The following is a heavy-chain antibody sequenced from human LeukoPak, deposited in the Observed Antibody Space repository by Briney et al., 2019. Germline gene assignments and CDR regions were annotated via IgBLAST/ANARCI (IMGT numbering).Heavy chain of an antibody. CDR1: GFTFSSYG. D-gene: IGHD3-3*01. J-gene: IGHJ4*02. Sequence: PGGSLRLSCAASGFTFSSYGMHWVRQAPGKGLEWVAVIGDDGKAKYYADSVRGRFTISRDNSKSTLYLQMNSLRAEDTAVYYCAKDYDFWSGGFDYWGQGTLVTVSS. V-gene: IGHV3-30*18. CDR3: AKDYDFWSGGFDY. CDR2: IGDDGKAK.